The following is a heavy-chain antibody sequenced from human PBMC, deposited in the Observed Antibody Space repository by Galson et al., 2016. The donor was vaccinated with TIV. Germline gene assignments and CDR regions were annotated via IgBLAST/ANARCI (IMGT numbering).Heavy chain of an antibody. V-gene: IGHV1-69*02. CDR2: IIPILGIA. Sequence: SVKVSCKASGGIFSSFTISWVRQAPGQGLEWMGRIIPILGIANYAQKFQGRLSIIADKSTSTAYMEMSSLRSEDTAVYYCASDHEGDSWSGSYRVGYYNFMDVWGKGTTVTVSS. CDR1: GGIFSSFT. J-gene: IGHJ6*03. D-gene: IGHD3-3*01. CDR3: ASDHEGDSWSGSYRVGYYNFMDV.